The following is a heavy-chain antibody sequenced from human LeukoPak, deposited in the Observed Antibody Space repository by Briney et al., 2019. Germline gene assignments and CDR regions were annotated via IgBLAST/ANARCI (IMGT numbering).Heavy chain of an antibody. CDR3: ARDLFIGSSSWYESFDY. Sequence: GASVKVSCKASGYTVTSYAMNWVRQAPGQGLEWMGWINTNTGNPTYAQGFTGRFVFSLDTSVSTAYLQISSLKAEDTAVYYCARDLFIGSSSWYESFDYWGRGTLVTVSS. CDR1: GYTVTSYA. V-gene: IGHV7-4-1*02. D-gene: IGHD6-13*01. J-gene: IGHJ4*02. CDR2: INTNTGNP.